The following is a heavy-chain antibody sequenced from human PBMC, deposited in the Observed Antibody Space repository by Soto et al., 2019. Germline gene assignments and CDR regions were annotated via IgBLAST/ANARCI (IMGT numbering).Heavy chain of an antibody. Sequence: PSETLSLTRAVYGGSFNDYFWSWIRQTPGKGLEWIGEINLGGITKLKPSLRSRVTISIDTSKNQFSLRLNSVTAADTAVYYCARSGYSSSDFDHWGQGTLVTVSS. D-gene: IGHD6-13*01. J-gene: IGHJ4*03. V-gene: IGHV4-34*01. CDR2: INLGGIT. CDR3: ARSGYSSSDFDH. CDR1: GGSFNDYF.